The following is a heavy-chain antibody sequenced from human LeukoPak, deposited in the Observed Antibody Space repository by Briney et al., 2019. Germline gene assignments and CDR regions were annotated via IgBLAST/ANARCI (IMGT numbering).Heavy chain of an antibody. CDR1: GVSIRSNY. D-gene: IGHD4-17*01. J-gene: IGHJ4*02. CDR3: ARGGHIAIPPYGFDY. CDR2: INYSGAT. Sequence: PSETLFLTCTVPGVSIRSNYWSWVRRPPGKGLEWIANINYSGATYYNPSLRSRVTISIDTSKSQFSLKLTSVTVADTAVYYCARGGHIAIPPYGFDYWGQGALVTVSS. V-gene: IGHV4-59*01.